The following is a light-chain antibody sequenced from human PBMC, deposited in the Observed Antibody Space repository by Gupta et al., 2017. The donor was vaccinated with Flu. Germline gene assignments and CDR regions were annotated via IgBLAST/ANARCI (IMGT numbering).Light chain of an antibody. CDR1: HSLYNY. J-gene: IGKJ3*01. V-gene: IGKV3-11*01. Sequence: TLSLSPGDRASLSCRSSHSLYNYLAWYKQRPGQAPRLLIYDVSCRATGIKTRFSGSGDGTDFTLTISSREPEDSAVYYCQHLITGHPGVAFGHGTKVAIK. CDR2: DVS. CDR3: QHLITGHPGVA.